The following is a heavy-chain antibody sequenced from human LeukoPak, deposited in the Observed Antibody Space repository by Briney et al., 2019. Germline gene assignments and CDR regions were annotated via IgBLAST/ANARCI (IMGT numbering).Heavy chain of an antibody. D-gene: IGHD3-22*01. J-gene: IGHJ3*02. Sequence: ASVKVSCKVSGYTLTELSMHWVRQAPGKGLEWMGGFDPEDGETIYAQKFQGRVTMTEDTSTDTAYMELSSLRSEDMAVYYCATPYDSSGYYYLQYAFDIWGQGTMVTVSS. CDR1: GYTLTELS. CDR3: ATPYDSSGYYYLQYAFDI. CDR2: FDPEDGET. V-gene: IGHV1-24*01.